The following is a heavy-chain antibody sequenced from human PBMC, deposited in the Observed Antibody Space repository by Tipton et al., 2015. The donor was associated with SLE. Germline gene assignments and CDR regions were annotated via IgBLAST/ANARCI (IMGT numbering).Heavy chain of an antibody. CDR3: ARIRPGHGDPFDF. CDR2: LYGSGSP. D-gene: IGHD4-17*01. J-gene: IGHJ4*02. Sequence: TLSLTCTVSGDSVGTNYGNWIRQPAGKGLEWIGRLYGSGSPTHYNPSLEGRVTVSVDTSQNQVSLKLTSVTAADTAVYYCARIRPGHGDPFDFWGQGTLVTVSS. CDR1: GDSVGTNY. V-gene: IGHV4-4*07.